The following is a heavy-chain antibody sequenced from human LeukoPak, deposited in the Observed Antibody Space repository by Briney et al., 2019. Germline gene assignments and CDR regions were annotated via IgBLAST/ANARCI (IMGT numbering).Heavy chain of an antibody. D-gene: IGHD4/OR15-4a*01. J-gene: IGHJ3*02. CDR2: ISWNSGSI. CDR3: AKASVLRAFDI. Sequence: PGRSLRLSCAASGFTFDDYAMHWVRQAPGKGLEWVSGISWNSGSIGYADSVKGRFTISRDNDKNSLYLQMNSLRAEDMALYYCAKASVLRAFDIWGQGTMVTVSS. CDR1: GFTFDDYA. V-gene: IGHV3-9*03.